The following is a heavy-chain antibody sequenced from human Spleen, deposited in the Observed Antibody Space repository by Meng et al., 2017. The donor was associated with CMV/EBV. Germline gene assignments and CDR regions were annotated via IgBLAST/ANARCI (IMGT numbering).Heavy chain of an antibody. CDR3: ARDFITMVRGVIED. CDR2: IYYSGST. J-gene: IGHJ4*02. CDR1: GGSISSSSYY. Sequence: QESGPGLVNPSETLSRTCTVSGGSISSSSYYWGWIRQPPGKGLEWIGSIYYSGSTYYNPSLKSRVTISVDTSKNQFSLKLSSVTAADTAVYYCARDFITMVRGVIEDWGQGTLVTVSS. D-gene: IGHD3-10*01. V-gene: IGHV4-39*07.